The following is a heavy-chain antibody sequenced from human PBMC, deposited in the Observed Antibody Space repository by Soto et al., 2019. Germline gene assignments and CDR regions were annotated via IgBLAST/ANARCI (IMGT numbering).Heavy chain of an antibody. D-gene: IGHD3-16*01. J-gene: IGHJ1*01. CDR2: ISGSGGST. V-gene: IGHV3-23*01. CDR1: GFTFSSYA. CDR3: AKAPEYDYIWGSYRPGAEYFQH. Sequence: GGSLRLSCAASGFTFSSYAMSWVRQAPGKGLEWVSAISGSGGSTYYADSVKGRFTISRDNSKNTLYLQMNSLRAEDTAVYYCAKAPEYDYIWGSYRPGAEYFQHWGQGTLVTVSS.